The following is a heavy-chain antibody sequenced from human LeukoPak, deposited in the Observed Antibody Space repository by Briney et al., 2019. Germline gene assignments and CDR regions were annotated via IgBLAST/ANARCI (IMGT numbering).Heavy chain of an antibody. CDR1: GYTFTRYF. J-gene: IGHJ4*02. V-gene: IGHV1-46*01. D-gene: IGHD2-15*01. Sequence: ASVKVSCKASGYTFTRYFIQWVRPAPGRGVGWMGTINPSGGSTGYAQKFQGRVTMTRDTSTSTVYMELSCLRSEDTAVYYCAREGGGGIDIEPSFDYWGQGTLVTVSS. CDR2: INPSGGST. CDR3: AREGGGGIDIEPSFDY.